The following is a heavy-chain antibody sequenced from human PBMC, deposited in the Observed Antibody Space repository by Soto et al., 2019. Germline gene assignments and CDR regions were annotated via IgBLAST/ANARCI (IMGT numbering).Heavy chain of an antibody. CDR2: IKHDTSEA. D-gene: IGHD3-16*02. J-gene: IGHJ4*02. CDR3: ATDGLLFSGPYRPSRFDY. V-gene: IGHV3-7*03. Sequence: PGGSLRLSCAASGFKFSDYWMSWVRQAPGKGLEWVGNIKHDTSEAHYADSVKGRFTITRDNIKNFLFLQMRDLRADDTASYYCATDGLLFSGPYRPSRFDYWGLGALVTVSS. CDR1: GFKFSDYW.